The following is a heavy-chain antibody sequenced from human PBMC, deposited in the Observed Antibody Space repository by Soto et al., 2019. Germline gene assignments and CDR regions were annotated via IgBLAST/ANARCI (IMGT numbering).Heavy chain of an antibody. V-gene: IGHV3-7*04. J-gene: IGHJ4*02. CDR3: ARSHDYGPHFDY. Sequence: EVQLVESGGGLVQPGGTLRLSCSASGFIFSDYWVTWVRQAPGKGLEWVANMRQDGGEKYYVDSVKGRFTISRDNTDNSVFLQMNSLRDEDTAVYYCARSHDYGPHFDYWGQVALVTVSS. CDR2: MRQDGGEK. D-gene: IGHD4-17*01. CDR1: GFIFSDYW.